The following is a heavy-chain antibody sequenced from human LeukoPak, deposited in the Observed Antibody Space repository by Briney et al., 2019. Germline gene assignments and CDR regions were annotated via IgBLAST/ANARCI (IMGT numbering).Heavy chain of an antibody. CDR2: INPSGGST. CDR3: ASRGYCSGGSCYSSFGWFDP. D-gene: IGHD2-15*01. J-gene: IGHJ5*02. Sequence: GASVKVSCKASGYTFTSYYMHWVRQAPGQGLEWMGIINPSGGSTSYAQKFQGRVTITADESTSTAYMELSSLRSEDTAVYYCASRGYCSGGSCYSSFGWFDPWGQGTLVTVSS. V-gene: IGHV1-46*01. CDR1: GYTFTSYY.